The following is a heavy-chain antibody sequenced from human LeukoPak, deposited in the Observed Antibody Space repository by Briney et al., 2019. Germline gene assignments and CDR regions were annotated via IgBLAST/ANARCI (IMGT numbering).Heavy chain of an antibody. J-gene: IGHJ4*02. CDR1: GGSISSGGYY. Sequence: SETLSLTFTVSGGSISSGGYYWSWIRQHPGKGLEWIGYIYYSGSTYYNPSLKSRVTISVDTSKNQFSLRLSSVTAADTAVYYCARTPHRLGYCSGDSCYSDFDYWGQGALVTVSS. D-gene: IGHD2-15*01. V-gene: IGHV4-31*03. CDR2: IYYSGST. CDR3: ARTPHRLGYCSGDSCYSDFDY.